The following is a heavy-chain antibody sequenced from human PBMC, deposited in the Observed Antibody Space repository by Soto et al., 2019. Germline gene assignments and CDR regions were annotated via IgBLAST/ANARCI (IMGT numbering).Heavy chain of an antibody. CDR1: GFTFSSYW. J-gene: IGHJ6*03. Sequence: GGSLRLSCAASGFTFSSYWMHWVRQAPGKGLVWVSRINSDGSSTSYADSVKGRFTISRDNAKNTLYLQMNRLRAEDTAVYYCARDGEVAYYYGSGSREAVLSAYYYYMDVWGKGTTVTVSS. D-gene: IGHD3-10*01. V-gene: IGHV3-74*01. CDR3: ARDGEVAYYYGSGSREAVLSAYYYYMDV. CDR2: INSDGSST.